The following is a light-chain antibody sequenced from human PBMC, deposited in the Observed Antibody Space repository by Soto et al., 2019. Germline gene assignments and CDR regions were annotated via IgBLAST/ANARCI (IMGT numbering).Light chain of an antibody. V-gene: IGKV3-15*01. CDR3: QQYNQWPRT. CDR2: GAS. Sequence: EILMTQSPATLSVSPGDRATLSCRASQPISSNLAWYQQKPGQAPSLLIYGASTRATGIPARFSGSGSETEFTLSISSVQSEDFAVYYCQQYNQWPRTFGQGTKVEMK. CDR1: QPISSN. J-gene: IGKJ1*01.